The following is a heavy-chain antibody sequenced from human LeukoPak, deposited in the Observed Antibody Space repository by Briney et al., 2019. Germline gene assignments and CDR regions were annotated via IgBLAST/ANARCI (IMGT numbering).Heavy chain of an antibody. V-gene: IGHV4-34*01. CDR2: INHSGST. CDR3: AREVEAYDINGYYFFDN. Sequence: PSETLSLTCAVYGGSFSGYYWSWLRQPPGKGLEWIGEINHSGSTNYNPTLKSRVTISVDTSKNQFSLKRRAVSAADTAVYFCAREVEAYDINGYYFFDNWGQGTLVTVSS. D-gene: IGHD3-22*01. J-gene: IGHJ4*02. CDR1: GGSFSGYY.